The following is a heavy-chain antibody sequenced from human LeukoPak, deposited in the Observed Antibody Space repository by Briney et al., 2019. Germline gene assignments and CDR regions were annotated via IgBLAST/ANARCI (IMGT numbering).Heavy chain of an antibody. CDR2: ITSEGSST. Sequence: GGSLRLSCAASGSTFSSYWMHWVRQVPGKGLVWVSRITSEGSSTSYADSVKGRFTISRDNAKNTLYLQMNSLRAEDTAVYYCARGSSVVALDWGQGTLVTVSS. V-gene: IGHV3-74*01. CDR1: GSTFSSYW. D-gene: IGHD2-15*01. J-gene: IGHJ4*02. CDR3: ARGSSVVALD.